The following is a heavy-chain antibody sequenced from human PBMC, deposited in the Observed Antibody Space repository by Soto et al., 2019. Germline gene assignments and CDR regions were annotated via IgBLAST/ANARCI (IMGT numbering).Heavy chain of an antibody. Sequence: EVQLVESGGGLVQPGGSLRLSCAAYGFTFSSYWMHWVRQAPGKGLVWVSRINSDGRITTYADSVKGRFTVSRDNAKNTLYLEMNSLRPEDTAVYYCARVGTGYYYKDVWGKGTTVTVSS. CDR3: ARVGTGYYYKDV. J-gene: IGHJ6*03. D-gene: IGHD1-1*01. V-gene: IGHV3-74*01. CDR1: GFTFSSYW. CDR2: INSDGRIT.